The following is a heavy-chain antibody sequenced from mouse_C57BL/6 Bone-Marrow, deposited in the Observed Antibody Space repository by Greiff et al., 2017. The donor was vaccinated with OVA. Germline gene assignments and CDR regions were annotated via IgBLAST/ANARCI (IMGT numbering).Heavy chain of an antibody. CDR3: HYYGSSYVMDY. J-gene: IGHJ4*01. V-gene: IGHV1-7*01. CDR1: GYTFTSYW. CDR2: INPSSGYT. D-gene: IGHD1-1*01. Sequence: QVQLQQSGAELAKPGASVKLSCKASGYTFTSYWMHWVKQRPGQGLEWIGYINPSSGYTKYKQKFKDKATLTADKSSSTAYMQLSSLTYEDSAVYYCHYYGSSYVMDYWGQGASVTVSS.